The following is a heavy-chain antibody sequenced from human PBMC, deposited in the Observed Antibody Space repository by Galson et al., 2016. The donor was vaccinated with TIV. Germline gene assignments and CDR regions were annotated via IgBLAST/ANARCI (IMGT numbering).Heavy chain of an antibody. Sequence: LRLSCAASGLSVSINYMTWVRQAPGKGLEWVSLISDGGNTYYPDSVKGRFTISRDKFKNILYLHMNTVRVEDAAAYYCARDRMVDATYYYYYYGMDVWGQGTAVTVSS. D-gene: IGHD2-8*01. J-gene: IGHJ6*02. CDR2: ISDGGNT. CDR1: GLSVSINY. V-gene: IGHV3-66*02. CDR3: ARDRMVDATYYYYYYGMDV.